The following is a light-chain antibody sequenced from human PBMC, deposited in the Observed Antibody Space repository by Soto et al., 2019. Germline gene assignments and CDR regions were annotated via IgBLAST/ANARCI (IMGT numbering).Light chain of an antibody. Sequence: EIVLTQAPGTLSLSLGDRATLSCRARQSLNTRHLAWYQQKPGQAHRILIYGASSRATGIPDRFSGGGSGTDFPLTISRLEPNEFSVYYCQQYDTSLYTFGQGTKLESK. CDR3: QQYDTSLYT. CDR1: QSLNTRH. CDR2: GAS. J-gene: IGKJ2*01. V-gene: IGKV3-20*01.